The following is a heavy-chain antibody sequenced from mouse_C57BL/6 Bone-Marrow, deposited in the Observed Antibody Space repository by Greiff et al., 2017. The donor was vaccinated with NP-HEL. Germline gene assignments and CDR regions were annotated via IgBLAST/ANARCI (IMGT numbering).Heavy chain of an antibody. Sequence: VQLQQPGAELVKPGASVKMSCKASGYTFTSYWITWVKQRPGQGLEWIGDIYPGSGSTNYNEKFKSKATLTVDTSSSTAYMQLSSLTSEDSAVYYCATMVMGRNYFDYWGQGTTLTVSS. J-gene: IGHJ2*01. CDR2: IYPGSGST. CDR3: ATMVMGRNYFDY. CDR1: GYTFTSYW. V-gene: IGHV1-55*01. D-gene: IGHD2-2*01.